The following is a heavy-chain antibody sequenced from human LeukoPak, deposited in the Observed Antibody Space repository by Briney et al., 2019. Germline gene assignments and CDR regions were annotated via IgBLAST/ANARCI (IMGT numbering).Heavy chain of an antibody. J-gene: IGHJ4*02. CDR3: ARDWRIGGHSGSSFDY. Sequence: ASVKVSCKASGYTFTSYGISWVRQAPGQGLEWMGWISAYNGNTNYAQKLQGRVTLTTDTSTSTAYMELRSLRSDDTAVYYCARDWRIGGHSGSSFDYWGQGTLVTVSS. CDR2: ISAYNGNT. CDR1: GYTFTSYG. V-gene: IGHV1-18*01. D-gene: IGHD5-12*01.